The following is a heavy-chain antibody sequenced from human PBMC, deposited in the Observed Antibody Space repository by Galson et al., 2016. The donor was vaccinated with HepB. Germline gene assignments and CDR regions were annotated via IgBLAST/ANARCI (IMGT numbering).Heavy chain of an antibody. D-gene: IGHD6-19*01. CDR3: ARDGTYSGWYVGFDY. CDR1: GFTFSRYG. J-gene: IGHJ4*02. V-gene: IGHV3-33*01. Sequence: SLRLSCAASGFTFSRYGMHWVRQAPGKGLEWVAVIWYDGSKKYYADSVKGRFTISRDNSKNTMYLQMNSLRAEDTAVYYCARDGTYSGWYVGFDYWGQGTLVTVSS. CDR2: IWYDGSKK.